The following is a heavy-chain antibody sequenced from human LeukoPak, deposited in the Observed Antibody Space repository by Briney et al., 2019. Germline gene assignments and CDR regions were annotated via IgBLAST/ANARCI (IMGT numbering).Heavy chain of an antibody. V-gene: IGHV1-8*01. CDR1: GYTFTSYD. CDR3: ARGNKGSGWYGKYYYYYYMDV. Sequence: ASVKVSCKASGYTFTSYDINWVRQATGQGLEWMGWMNPNSGNTGYAQKFQGRVTMTRNTSISTAYMELSSLRSEDTAVYYCARGNKGSGWYGKYYYYYYMDVWGKGTTVTISS. CDR2: MNPNSGNT. J-gene: IGHJ6*03. D-gene: IGHD6-19*01.